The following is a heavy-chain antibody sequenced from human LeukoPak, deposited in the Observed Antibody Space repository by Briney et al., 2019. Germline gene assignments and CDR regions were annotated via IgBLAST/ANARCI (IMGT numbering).Heavy chain of an antibody. Sequence: PSETLSLTCTVSGGSISSYHWGWIRQPPGKGLEWIGYIYYSGSTNYNPSLKSRVTISVDTSKNQFSLKVSSVTAADTAVYYCARESAVAGTAFAFDYWGQGTLVTVSS. D-gene: IGHD6-19*01. CDR2: IYYSGST. CDR1: GGSISSYH. J-gene: IGHJ4*02. V-gene: IGHV4-59*01. CDR3: ARESAVAGTAFAFDY.